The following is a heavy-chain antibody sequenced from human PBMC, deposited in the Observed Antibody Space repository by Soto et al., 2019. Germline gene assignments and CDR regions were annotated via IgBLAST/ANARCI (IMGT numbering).Heavy chain of an antibody. CDR1: GFTFSSYD. V-gene: IGHV3-13*04. Sequence: EVQLVESGGGLVQPGGSLRLSCAASGFTFSSYDMQWVRQATGKGLEWVSAIGIAGDTYYPGSVKGRFTISRENAKNSLYLQMNSLRAGDTAVYYCARSPPGGYHYYYGMDVWGQGTTVTASS. CDR3: ARSPPGGYHYYYGMDV. CDR2: IGIAGDT. D-gene: IGHD3-22*01. J-gene: IGHJ6*02.